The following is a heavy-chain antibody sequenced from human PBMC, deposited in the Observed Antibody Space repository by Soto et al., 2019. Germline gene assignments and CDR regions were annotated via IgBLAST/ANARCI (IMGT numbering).Heavy chain of an antibody. CDR1: GDTFSSYT. V-gene: IGHV1-69*02. Sequence: QVQLVQSGAEVKKPGSSVKVSCKASGDTFSSYTISWVRQAPGQGLEWMGRIIPILAITNYAQKCQGRVTITADKSTSTAYMELSRLRSEDTAVYYCARLAREDVWGQGTTVTVSS. J-gene: IGHJ6*02. CDR2: IIPILAIT. CDR3: ARLAREDV.